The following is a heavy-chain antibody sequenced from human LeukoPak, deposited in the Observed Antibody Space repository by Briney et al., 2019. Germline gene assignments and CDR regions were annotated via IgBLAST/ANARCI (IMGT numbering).Heavy chain of an antibody. CDR3: ARVSSPLQYNWFDP. D-gene: IGHD1-14*01. CDR2: ISPNSGGT. V-gene: IGHV1-2*06. CDR1: GYTFTGYY. J-gene: IGHJ5*02. Sequence: EASVKVSCKASGYTFTGYYMHWVRQAPGQGLEWMGRISPNSGGTNYAQKFQGRVTMTRDTSISTAYMEVSRLRSDDTAVYYCARVSSPLQYNWFDPWGQGTLITVSS.